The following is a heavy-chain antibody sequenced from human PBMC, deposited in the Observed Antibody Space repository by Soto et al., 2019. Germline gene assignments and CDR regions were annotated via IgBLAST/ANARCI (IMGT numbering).Heavy chain of an antibody. J-gene: IGHJ6*02. CDR2: IMPSFGTA. Sequence: SREVSCKASGGSFSSSAISWVRQSPGQGLEWVGGIMPSFGTAYYAQKFEGRVTIIADESTSTAYMELSSLRSEDTAVYYCARAAIFGVVSPYYYYGMYVWGQGTTVTVSS. D-gene: IGHD3-3*01. CDR1: GGSFSSSA. CDR3: ARAAIFGVVSPYYYYGMYV. V-gene: IGHV1-69*13.